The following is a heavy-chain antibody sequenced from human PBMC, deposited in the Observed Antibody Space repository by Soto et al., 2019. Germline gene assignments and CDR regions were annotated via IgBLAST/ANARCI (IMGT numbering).Heavy chain of an antibody. J-gene: IGHJ6*02. CDR2: IIPIFGTA. D-gene: IGHD2-21*02. CDR1: GGTFSSYA. Sequence: GASVKVSCKASGGTFSSYAISWVRQAPGQGLEWMGGIIPIFGTANYAQKFQGRVTITADESTSTAYMELSSLRSEDTAVYYCARDQRTAIPYYYYYYGMDVWGQGTTVTVSS. CDR3: ARDQRTAIPYYYYYYGMDV. V-gene: IGHV1-69*13.